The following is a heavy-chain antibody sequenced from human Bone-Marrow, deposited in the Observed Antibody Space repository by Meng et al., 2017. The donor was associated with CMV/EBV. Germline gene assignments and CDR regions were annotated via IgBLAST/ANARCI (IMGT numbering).Heavy chain of an antibody. CDR3: ARDLGITIFGVCIIPVPHYYYGMDV. D-gene: IGHD3-3*01. V-gene: IGHV3-30*04. CDR1: GFTFSSYA. Sequence: GGSLSLTCAASGFTFSSYAMHWVRQAPGKGLEWVAVISYDGSNKYYAGAVKGRFTISRDNSKNTLYLQMNSLRAEDTAVYYCARDLGITIFGVCIIPVPHYYYGMDVWGQGTTVTVSS. CDR2: ISYDGSNK. J-gene: IGHJ6*02.